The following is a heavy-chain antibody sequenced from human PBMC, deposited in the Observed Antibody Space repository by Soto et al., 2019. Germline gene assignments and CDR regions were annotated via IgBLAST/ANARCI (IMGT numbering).Heavy chain of an antibody. D-gene: IGHD3-3*01. CDR2: IDYSGST. Sequence: PSETLSLTCTVSGGSVSSRTYYWAWIRQSPGKGLEWIGNIDYSGSTYDNPSLKSPVIMSVDTSRNQFSLKLSSVTAADTAVYYCASVPYYDFWSGSRSPSYYYYGIDVWGQGTTITVSS. V-gene: IGHV4-39*01. CDR3: ASVPYYDFWSGSRSPSYYYYGIDV. CDR1: GGSVSSRTYY. J-gene: IGHJ6*02.